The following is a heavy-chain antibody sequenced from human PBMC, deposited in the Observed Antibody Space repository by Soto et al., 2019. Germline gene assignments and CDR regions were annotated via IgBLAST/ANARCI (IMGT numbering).Heavy chain of an antibody. J-gene: IGHJ4*02. D-gene: IGHD3-16*01. CDR2: VHQLVGT. V-gene: IGHV4-4*02. Sequence: QVRLQESGPGLVEPSGTLSLTCTVSGGSIYTDDWWTWVRQTPGKGLEWIGEVHQLVGTNYNPSLRSRVPISIDKPKNQFSLELTSVTAADTPVYYCANWGGLNFPGLYWGSATLVAVSS. CDR1: GGSIYTDDW. CDR3: ANWGGLNFPGLY.